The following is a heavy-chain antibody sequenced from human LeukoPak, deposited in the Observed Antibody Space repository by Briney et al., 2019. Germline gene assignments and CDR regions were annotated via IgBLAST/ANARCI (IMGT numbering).Heavy chain of an antibody. Sequence: SETLSLTCAVYGGSFGENYWSWIRQPPGKGLERIGESSHSGSTNYNPSLKSRVTISVDTSKNQFSLKLRPVTAADTAMYYCAGYDFWSGVAYWGQGNLVTVSS. D-gene: IGHD3-3*01. V-gene: IGHV4-34*01. J-gene: IGHJ4*02. CDR1: GGSFGENY. CDR2: SSHSGST. CDR3: AGYDFWSGVAY.